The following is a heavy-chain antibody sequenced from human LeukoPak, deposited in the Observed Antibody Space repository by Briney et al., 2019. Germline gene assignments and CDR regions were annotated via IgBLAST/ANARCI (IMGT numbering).Heavy chain of an antibody. CDR1: GFTFDDYG. D-gene: IGHD3-3*01. CDR2: INWNGGST. V-gene: IGHV3-20*04. Sequence: GGSLRLSCAASGFTFDDYGMSWVRQAPGKGLEWVSGINWNGGSTGYADSVKGRFTISRDNAKNSLYLQMNSLRAEDTALYYCARESIGDYDFWSGYSYNWLDPWGQGTLVTVSS. J-gene: IGHJ5*02. CDR3: ARESIGDYDFWSGYSYNWLDP.